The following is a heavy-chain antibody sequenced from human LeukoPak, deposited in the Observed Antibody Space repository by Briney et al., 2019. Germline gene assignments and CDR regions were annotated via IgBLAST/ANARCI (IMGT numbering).Heavy chain of an antibody. V-gene: IGHV3-23*01. Sequence: GGSLRLSCAASGFTFSGYAMAWVRQAPGKGLEWVSTVSGRRDMTYYADSVKGRFTISGDNSKNTLYLQMNSLRAEDTAIYYCAKLGPGHGYYFDYWGQGTLVTVSS. D-gene: IGHD3/OR15-3a*01. CDR3: AKLGPGHGYYFDY. CDR1: GFTFSGYA. CDR2: VSGRRDMT. J-gene: IGHJ4*02.